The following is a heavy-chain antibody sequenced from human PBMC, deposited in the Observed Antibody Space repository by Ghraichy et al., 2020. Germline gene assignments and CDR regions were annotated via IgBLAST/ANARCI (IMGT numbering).Heavy chain of an antibody. D-gene: IGHD3-3*01. CDR3: ARATNDLWSGQHYHGMDV. Sequence: SQTLSLTCTVSGGSVTSGSYFWNWIRQTPGRGLEWIGSVFYSGSTHYNPSLKSRAAIVVDTSQKHFSLKLSSVTAADTAVYYCARATNDLWSGQHYHGMDVWGQGTAVMVSS. V-gene: IGHV4-61*01. J-gene: IGHJ6*02. CDR2: VFYSGST. CDR1: GGSVTSGSYF.